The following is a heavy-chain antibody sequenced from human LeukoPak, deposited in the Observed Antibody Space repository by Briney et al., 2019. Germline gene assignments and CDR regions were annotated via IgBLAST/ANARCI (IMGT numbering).Heavy chain of an antibody. Sequence: ASVKVSCKASGYTFTSYGISWVRQAPGQGLEWMGWISAYNGNTNYAQKPQGRVTMTTDTSTSTAYMELRSLRSDDTAVYYCARGPYCSGGTCYSQYFDYWGQGTLVTVSS. V-gene: IGHV1-18*01. J-gene: IGHJ4*02. CDR1: GYTFTSYG. CDR3: ARGPYCSGGTCYSQYFDY. CDR2: ISAYNGNT. D-gene: IGHD2-15*01.